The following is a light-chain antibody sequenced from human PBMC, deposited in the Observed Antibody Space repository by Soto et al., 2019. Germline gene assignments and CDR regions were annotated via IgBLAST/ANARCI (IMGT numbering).Light chain of an antibody. V-gene: IGKV1-5*01. CDR2: DAS. J-gene: IGKJ1*01. CDR3: QQYTSYSPWT. Sequence: DIQMTQSPSTLSASVGDRVTFTCRATQSITNLLAWYRQKPGKAPKLLIYDASTLESGVPTRFSGSGSGTEFTLTISSLQPDDFATYYCQQYTSYSPWTFGQGTKVDIK. CDR1: QSITNL.